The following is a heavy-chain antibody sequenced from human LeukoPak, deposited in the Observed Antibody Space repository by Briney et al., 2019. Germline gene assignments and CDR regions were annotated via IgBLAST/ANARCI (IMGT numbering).Heavy chain of an antibody. CDR1: GFTFSGYW. Sequence: GGSLRLSCAASGFTFSGYWMHWVRQAPGKGLVWVSRINSDGSSASYADSVKGRFTISRDNAKNTLYLQMNSLRAEDTAVYYRARETYCGGECYLGAFDIWGQGTMVIVSS. J-gene: IGHJ3*02. CDR3: ARETYCGGECYLGAFDI. CDR2: INSDGSSA. V-gene: IGHV3-74*01. D-gene: IGHD2-21*01.